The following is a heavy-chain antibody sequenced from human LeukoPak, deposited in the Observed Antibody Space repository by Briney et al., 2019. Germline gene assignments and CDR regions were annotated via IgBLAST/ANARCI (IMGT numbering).Heavy chain of an antibody. CDR1: GGSIGSSSYY. CDR2: VHLSGRT. CDR3: AREGGPYRPLDY. V-gene: IGHV4-39*07. Sequence: SETLSLTCTVSGGSIGSSSYYWGWIRQPPGEGLEWIGEVHLSGRTNYNPSLESRVTMSVDMSENHVSLKLTSVTAADTAVYYCAREGGPYRPLDYSGQGTLVTVSS. J-gene: IGHJ4*02.